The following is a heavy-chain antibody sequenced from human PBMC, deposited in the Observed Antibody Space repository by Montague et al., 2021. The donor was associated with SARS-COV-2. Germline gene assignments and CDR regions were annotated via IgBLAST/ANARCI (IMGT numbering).Heavy chain of an antibody. Sequence: SLRLSCAASGLSVSNFWMHWVRQAPGKGLEWISHINPDGTIINYADPVKGRFSISGDSAKNTLYLQMNSLRVEDTAVYYCARGGSSGLPYWGQGTLVTVSS. J-gene: IGHJ4*02. D-gene: IGHD6-6*01. CDR3: ARGGSSGLPY. CDR1: GLSVSNFW. V-gene: IGHV3-74*01. CDR2: INPDGTII.